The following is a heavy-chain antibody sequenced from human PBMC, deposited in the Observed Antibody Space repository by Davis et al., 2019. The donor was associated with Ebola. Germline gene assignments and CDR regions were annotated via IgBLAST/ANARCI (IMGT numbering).Heavy chain of an antibody. J-gene: IGHJ6*02. V-gene: IGHV4-34*01. CDR2: INHSGST. CDR3: ARLLYGSGSYGYYYYGMDV. Sequence: SQTLSLTCAVYGRPLSGYYWRWIRQPPGKGLEWIGEINHSGSTNYNPSLKSRVTISVDTSKNQFSLKLSSVTAADTAVYYCARLLYGSGSYGYYYYGMDVWGQGTTVTVSS. CDR1: GRPLSGYY. D-gene: IGHD3-10*01.